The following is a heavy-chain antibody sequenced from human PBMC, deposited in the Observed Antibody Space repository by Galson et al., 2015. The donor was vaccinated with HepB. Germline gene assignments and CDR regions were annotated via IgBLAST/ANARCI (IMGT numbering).Heavy chain of an antibody. CDR2: ILQDGSNE. J-gene: IGHJ4*02. CDR1: GFTFSSYP. V-gene: IGHV3-30-3*01. D-gene: IGHD7-27*01. CDR3: ATRHSWGSGDY. Sequence: SLRLSCAASGFTFSSYPMHWVRQAPGKGLEWLAVILQDGSNEYYADSVKGRFTISRDNPKNTLYLQMNSLSTEDTAVYYCATRHSWGSGDYWGQGTLVTVSS.